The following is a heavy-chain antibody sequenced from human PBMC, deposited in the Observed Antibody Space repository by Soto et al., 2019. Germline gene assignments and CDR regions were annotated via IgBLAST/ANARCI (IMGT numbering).Heavy chain of an antibody. V-gene: IGHV3-33*01. J-gene: IGHJ4*02. CDR1: GFTFSSYG. D-gene: IGHD3-9*01. CDR3: AREHSHYDMPKPLDY. Sequence: QVQLVESGGGVVQPGRSLRLSCAASGFTFSSYGMHWVRQAPGKGLEWVAVIWYDGSNKYYADSVKGRFTISRDNSKNTLYLQMNSLRAEDTAVYYCAREHSHYDMPKPLDYWGQGTLVTVSS. CDR2: IWYDGSNK.